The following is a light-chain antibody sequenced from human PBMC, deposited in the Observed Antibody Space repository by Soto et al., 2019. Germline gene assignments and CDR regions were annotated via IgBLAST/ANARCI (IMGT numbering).Light chain of an antibody. CDR2: TAS. Sequence: EIVLTQSPGTLSLSPGQRATLSCRASQSVSSNYLAWYQQKPGQAPRLVIYTASNRATGIPDRFSGSGSGTEFSLTISRLEPEDFAVYYCQQYGNSPWTFGQGTKVEIK. CDR1: QSVSSNY. V-gene: IGKV3-20*01. CDR3: QQYGNSPWT. J-gene: IGKJ1*01.